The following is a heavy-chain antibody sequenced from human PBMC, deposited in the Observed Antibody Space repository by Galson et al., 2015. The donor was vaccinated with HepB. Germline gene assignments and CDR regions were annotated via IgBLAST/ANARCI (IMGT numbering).Heavy chain of an antibody. CDR2: IKSKTDGETT. CDR3: TTDTPGYAFEY. J-gene: IGHJ4*02. CDR1: GFTFSNAW. V-gene: IGHV3-15*01. D-gene: IGHD5-12*01. Sequence: SLRLSCAASGFTFSNAWMSWVRQAPGRGLEWVGRIKSKTDGETTDYAAPVRGRFTVSRDDLKNTLYLQMNSLKTEDTAVYYCTTDTPGYAFEYWGQGALVTVSS.